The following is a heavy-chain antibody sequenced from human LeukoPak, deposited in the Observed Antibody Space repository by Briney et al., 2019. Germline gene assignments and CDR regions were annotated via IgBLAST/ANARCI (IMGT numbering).Heavy chain of an antibody. CDR1: GGSFSSHY. V-gene: IGHV4-59*11. J-gene: IGHJ3*02. CDR3: ARNLWFGDGPAFDI. D-gene: IGHD3-10*01. Sequence: PSETLSLTCTVSGGSFSSHYWTWIRHPPGKALEWIGYIYYSGSPNYNPSLKSRVTISVDTSKNQFSLKLSSVTAADTAVYYCARNLWFGDGPAFDIWGQGTMVTVSS. CDR2: IYYSGSP.